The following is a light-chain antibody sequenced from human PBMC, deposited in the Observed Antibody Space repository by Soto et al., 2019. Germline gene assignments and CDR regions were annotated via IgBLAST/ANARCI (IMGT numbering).Light chain of an antibody. CDR2: GAS. V-gene: IGKV3-20*01. CDR1: QSLSSSY. J-gene: IGKJ2*01. Sequence: VLTKSPGTLSLSPGERATLSCRASQSLSSSYLAWYQQKPGQAPRLLIYGASSRATGFPDRFSGSGSGTDFTLTISRLEPEDFAVYYCQQYVTSPFTFGQGTKLEIK. CDR3: QQYVTSPFT.